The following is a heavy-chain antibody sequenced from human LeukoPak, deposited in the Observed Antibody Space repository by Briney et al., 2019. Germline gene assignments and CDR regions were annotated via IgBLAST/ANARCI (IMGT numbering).Heavy chain of an antibody. CDR2: IRYDANNK. CDR3: AKDEGYCNGGSCYLGAFDI. J-gene: IGHJ3*02. D-gene: IGHD2-15*01. CDR1: GFTFSNYG. V-gene: IGHV3-30*02. Sequence: GGSLRLSCAASGFTFSNYGMHWVRQAPGKGLEWVAFIRYDANNKYYTDSVKDRFTISRDNSKNTLYLQMNSLRAEDTAVYYCAKDEGYCNGGSCYLGAFDIWGQGTMVTVSS.